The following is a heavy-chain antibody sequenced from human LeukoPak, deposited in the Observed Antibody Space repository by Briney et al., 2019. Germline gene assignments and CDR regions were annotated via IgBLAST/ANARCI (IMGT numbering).Heavy chain of an antibody. CDR1: GGSISSYY. CDR3: AREESIAARHFDY. V-gene: IGHV4-59*01. CDR2: IYYSGST. J-gene: IGHJ4*02. Sequence: SETLSLTCTVSGGSISSYYWSWIRQPPGKGLEWIGYIYYSGSTNYNPSLKSRVTISVDTSKNQFSLRLSSVTAADTAVYYCAREESIAARHFDYWGQGTLVTVSS. D-gene: IGHD6-6*01.